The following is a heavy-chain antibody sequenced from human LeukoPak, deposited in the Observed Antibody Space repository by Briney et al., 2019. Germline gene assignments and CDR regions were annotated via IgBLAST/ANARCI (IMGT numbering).Heavy chain of an antibody. CDR2: INPNSGGT. J-gene: IGHJ5*02. CDR1: GKNYTRSH. Sequence: ASVQISCTDTGKNYTRSHTHHAHQAPGHTHQWMGWINPNSGGTNYAQKFQGWVTMTRDTSISTAYMELSRLRSDDTAVYYCARDVEGWFDPWGQGTLVTVSS. V-gene: IGHV1-2*04. CDR3: ARDVEGWFDP. D-gene: IGHD2-21*01.